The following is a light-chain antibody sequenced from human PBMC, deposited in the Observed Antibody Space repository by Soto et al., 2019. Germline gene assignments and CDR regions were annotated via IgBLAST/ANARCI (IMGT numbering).Light chain of an antibody. Sequence: EIVLTHSPATLSVSPVERATLSFSSGQSISSLLAWYQQKRGQAPRLLIYGASTRATGIPARFSGSGSGTDFTLTISSLQSEDFAVYYCQQYYDWPITFGQGTRLENK. V-gene: IGKV3-15*01. CDR1: QSISSL. CDR2: GAS. CDR3: QQYYDWPIT. J-gene: IGKJ5*01.